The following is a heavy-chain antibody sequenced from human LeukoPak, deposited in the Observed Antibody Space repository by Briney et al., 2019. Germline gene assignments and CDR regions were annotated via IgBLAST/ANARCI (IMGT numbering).Heavy chain of an antibody. Sequence: RASVKVSCKASGYTFTGYYMHWVRQAPGQGLEWMGWINPNSGGTNYAQKFQGRVTMTRDTSISTAYMELSRLRSDDTAVYYCARRYCSGGSCYGGIYYFDYWGQGTLVTVSS. D-gene: IGHD2-15*01. V-gene: IGHV1-2*02. CDR1: GYTFTGYY. J-gene: IGHJ4*02. CDR3: ARRYCSGGSCYGGIYYFDY. CDR2: INPNSGGT.